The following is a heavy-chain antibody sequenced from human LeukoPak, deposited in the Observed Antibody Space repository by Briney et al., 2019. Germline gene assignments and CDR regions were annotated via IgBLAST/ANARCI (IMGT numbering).Heavy chain of an antibody. J-gene: IGHJ4*02. V-gene: IGHV4-4*07. CDR2: IYTSGST. CDR1: GGSISSYY. Sequence: SETLSLTCTVSGGSISSYYWSWIRQPAGKGLEWIGRIYTSGSTNYNPSLKSRVTISVDTSKNQFSLKLSSVTAADTAVYYCAREYDSSGYDPYYFDYWGQGTLVTVSS. CDR3: AREYDSSGYDPYYFDY. D-gene: IGHD3-22*01.